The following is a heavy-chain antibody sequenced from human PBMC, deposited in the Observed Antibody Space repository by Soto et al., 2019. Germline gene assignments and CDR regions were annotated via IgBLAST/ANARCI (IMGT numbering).Heavy chain of an antibody. V-gene: IGHV3-7*01. Sequence: GGSLRLSCAASGFTFSSYWMSWVRQAPGKGLEWVANIKQDGSEKYYVDSVKGRFTISRDNAKNSLYLQMNSLRAEDTAVYYCARGKGYYDFWSGYYTGHDAFDIWGQGTMVTVSS. CDR2: IKQDGSEK. J-gene: IGHJ3*02. D-gene: IGHD3-3*01. CDR1: GFTFSSYW. CDR3: ARGKGYYDFWSGYYTGHDAFDI.